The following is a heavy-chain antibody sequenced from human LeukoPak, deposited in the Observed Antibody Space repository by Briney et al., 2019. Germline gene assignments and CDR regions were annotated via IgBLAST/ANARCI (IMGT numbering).Heavy chain of an antibody. J-gene: IGHJ4*02. Sequence: PGGSLRLSCAASGFTFSSYGMSWVRQAPGKGLEWVSGISGGSGSTYYADSVKGRFTISRDNSKNTLYLQMNSLRAEDTAVYYCASTRLAAAGDLYFDYWGQGTLVTVSS. D-gene: IGHD6-13*01. CDR2: ISGGSGST. CDR1: GFTFSSYG. CDR3: ASTRLAAAGDLYFDY. V-gene: IGHV3-23*01.